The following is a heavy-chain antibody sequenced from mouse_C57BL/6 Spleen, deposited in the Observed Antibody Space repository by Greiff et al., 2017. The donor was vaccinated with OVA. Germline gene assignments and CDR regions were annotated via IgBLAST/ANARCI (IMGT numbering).Heavy chain of an antibody. V-gene: IGHV1-18*01. CDR1: GYTFTDYN. J-gene: IGHJ3*01. D-gene: IGHD2-4*01. Sequence: VQLQQSGPELVKPGASVKIPCKASGYTFTDYNMDWVKQSHGKSLEWIGDINPNNGGTIYNQKFKGKATLTVDKSSSTAYMELRSLTSEDTAVYCCARYDYSWFAYWGQGTLVTVSA. CDR3: ARYDYSWFAY. CDR2: INPNNGGT.